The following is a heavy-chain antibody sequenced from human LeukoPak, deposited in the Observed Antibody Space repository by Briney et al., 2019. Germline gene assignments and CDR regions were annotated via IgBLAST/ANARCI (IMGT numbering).Heavy chain of an antibody. V-gene: IGHV3-7*01. D-gene: IGHD3-22*01. Sequence: PGGSLRLSCAASGFTFSSYSMNWVRQAPGKGLGWVANIKQDGSEKFYVDSVKGRFTISRDNAKKSLYLQMNSLRVEDTAVYYCARYYDGSGSQDTFDIWGPGTMVTVSS. J-gene: IGHJ3*02. CDR2: IKQDGSEK. CDR1: GFTFSSYS. CDR3: ARYYDGSGSQDTFDI.